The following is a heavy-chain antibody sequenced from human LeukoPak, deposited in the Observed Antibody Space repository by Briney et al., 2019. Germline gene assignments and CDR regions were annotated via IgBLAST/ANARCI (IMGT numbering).Heavy chain of an antibody. CDR3: AKDVGGYYFTYWSGCFDH. CDR2: ISSGGGST. V-gene: IGHV3-23*01. J-gene: IGHJ4*02. CDR1: GFTFSSYA. D-gene: IGHD3-10*01. Sequence: GGSLRLSCAGSGFTFSSYAMSWVRQARGKGVEGVSGISSGGGSTYYADSVKGRFTISRDNSKNTLDLEMNSLRAEDTAVYYCAKDVGGYYFTYWSGCFDHWGQGTLVTVSS.